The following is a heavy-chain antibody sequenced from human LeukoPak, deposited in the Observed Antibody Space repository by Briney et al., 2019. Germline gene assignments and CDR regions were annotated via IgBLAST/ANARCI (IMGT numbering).Heavy chain of an antibody. V-gene: IGHV4-4*02. CDR1: GDSISSSTW. D-gene: IGHD1-1*01. J-gene: IGHJ6*02. CDR2: SYRSGSI. Sequence: SEPLSLTCGVSGDSISSSTWRNWVPQPPRKGLEWVWVSYRSGSINTNPSLKSRVIISVDKTKNQFSLKLHSVTAADTAMYYCARGHNENRYKSTIDIWGQGTTVTVSS. CDR3: ARGHNENRYKSTIDI.